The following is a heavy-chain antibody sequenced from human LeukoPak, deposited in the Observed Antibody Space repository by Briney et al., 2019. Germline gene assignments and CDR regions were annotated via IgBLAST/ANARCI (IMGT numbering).Heavy chain of an antibody. CDR2: ISSSGGST. V-gene: IGHV3-23*01. D-gene: IGHD6-13*01. J-gene: IGHJ4*02. CDR1: GFTFSSYA. Sequence: PGGSLSLSCAASGFTFSSYAMSWVRQAPGKGLEWVSAISSSGGSTYYADAVKGRFTISRDNSKNTLYLQMNSLRAEDTAVYYCAKLEAAAGPFDYWGQGTLVTVSS. CDR3: AKLEAAAGPFDY.